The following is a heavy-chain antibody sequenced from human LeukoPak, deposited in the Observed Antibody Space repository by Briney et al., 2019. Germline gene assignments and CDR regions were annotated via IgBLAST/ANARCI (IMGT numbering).Heavy chain of an antibody. D-gene: IGHD6-13*01. V-gene: IGHV1-8*01. Sequence: ASVDASYTPSGHTFTGYDVNWVRLAPGQGLDWMRWMKSNSGDTHFAQKFQGRVTMTRNISISTAFMELSSLRSEDTAVYYCARGEYSSSWYPFDYWGQGSPVTVSS. CDR1: GHTFTGYD. CDR3: ARGEYSSSWYPFDY. CDR2: MKSNSGDT. J-gene: IGHJ4*02.